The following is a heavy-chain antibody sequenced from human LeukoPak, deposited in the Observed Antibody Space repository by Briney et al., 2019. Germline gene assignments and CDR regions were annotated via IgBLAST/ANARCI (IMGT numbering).Heavy chain of an antibody. D-gene: IGHD4-17*01. Sequence: PSETLSLTCTVSGGSISSGGYYWSWIRQPPGKGLEWIGYIYHSGSTYYNPSLKSRVTISVDTSKNQFSLKLSSVTAADTAVYYCARVMDYGDYGGSPYYFDCWGQGTLVTVSS. V-gene: IGHV4-30-2*01. J-gene: IGHJ4*02. CDR3: ARVMDYGDYGGSPYYFDC. CDR2: IYHSGST. CDR1: GGSISSGGYY.